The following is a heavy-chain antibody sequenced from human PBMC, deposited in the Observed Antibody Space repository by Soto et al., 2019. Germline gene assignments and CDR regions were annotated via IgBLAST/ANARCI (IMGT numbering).Heavy chain of an antibody. V-gene: IGHV1-69*12. CDR2: IIPIFGTA. CDR1: GGTFSSYA. J-gene: IGHJ6*02. CDR3: ARSRDIVLVPAAAGGMDV. D-gene: IGHD2-2*01. Sequence: QVQQVQSGAEVKKPGSSVKVSCKASGGTFSSYAISWVRQAPGQGLEWMGGIIPIFGTANYAQKFQGRVTITADESTSTAYMELSSLRSEDTAVYYCARSRDIVLVPAAAGGMDVWGQGTTVTVSS.